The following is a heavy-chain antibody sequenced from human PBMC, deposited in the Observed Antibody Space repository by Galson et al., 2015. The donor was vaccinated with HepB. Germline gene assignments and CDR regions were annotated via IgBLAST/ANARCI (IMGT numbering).Heavy chain of an antibody. CDR2: ISAYNGNT. J-gene: IGHJ6*02. Sequence: SVKVSCKASGYTFTSYGISWVRQAPGQGLEWMGWISAYNGNTNYAQKLQGRVTMTTDTSTSTAYMELRSLRSDDTAVYYCARDRLDYYGSGSNKYYYYGMDVWGQGTTVTVSS. CDR3: ARDRLDYYGSGSNKYYYYGMDV. V-gene: IGHV1-18*04. D-gene: IGHD3-10*01. CDR1: GYTFTSYG.